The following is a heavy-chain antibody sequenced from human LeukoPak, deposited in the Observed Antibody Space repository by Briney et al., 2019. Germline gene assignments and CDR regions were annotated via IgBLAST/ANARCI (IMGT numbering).Heavy chain of an antibody. CDR1: GFSFSSYW. J-gene: IGHJ4*02. D-gene: IGHD3-10*01. V-gene: IGHV3-74*01. Sequence: PGGSLRLSCAASGFSFSSYWMHWVRQAPGKGLVWVARIKSDGSSTDYADYVKGRFTISRDNSKNTLFLQMNSLRAEDTAVYYCARGFAYYYFDYWGQGTLVTVSS. CDR2: IKSDGSST. CDR3: ARGFAYYYFDY.